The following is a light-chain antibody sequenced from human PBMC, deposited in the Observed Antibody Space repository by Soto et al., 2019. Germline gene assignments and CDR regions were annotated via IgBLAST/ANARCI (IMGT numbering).Light chain of an antibody. V-gene: IGKV3-15*01. J-gene: IGKJ4*01. CDR1: QSVGSK. CDR2: DAS. CDR3: QQYNNWPPIT. Sequence: ETVLTQSPAFLYVSPGERATLSCRASQSVGSKLAWYRQKPSQPPTVLIYDASFRAAGVPPRFSGSGSGTEFTLTISSLQSEDFAVYYCQQYNNWPPITFGGGTKVEI.